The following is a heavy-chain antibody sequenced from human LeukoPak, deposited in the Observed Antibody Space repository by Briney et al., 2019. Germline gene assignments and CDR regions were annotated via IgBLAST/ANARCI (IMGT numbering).Heavy chain of an antibody. Sequence: PSETLSLTCAVYGGSFSGYYWSWIRQPPGKGLEWIGEINHSGSTNYNPSLKSRVTISLDTSKNQFSLKLSSVTAADTAVYYCARGPHDYVWGSYRYGSFDYWGQGTLVTVSS. V-gene: IGHV4-34*01. D-gene: IGHD3-16*02. CDR1: GGSFSGYY. CDR3: ARGPHDYVWGSYRYGSFDY. J-gene: IGHJ4*02. CDR2: INHSGST.